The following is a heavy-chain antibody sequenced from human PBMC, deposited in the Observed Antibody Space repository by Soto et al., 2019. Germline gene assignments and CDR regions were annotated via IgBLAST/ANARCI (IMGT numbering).Heavy chain of an antibody. D-gene: IGHD4-4*01. CDR3: ARAIGYSNYHGYYYGMDV. CDR1: GGTFSSYA. J-gene: IGHJ6*02. V-gene: IGHV1-69*13. CDR2: IIPIFGTA. Sequence: SVKVSCKASGGTFSSYAISWVRQAPGQGLEWMGGIIPIFGTANYVQKFQGRVTITADESTSTAYMELSSLRSEDTAVYYCARAIGYSNYHGYYYGMDVWGQGTTVTVSS.